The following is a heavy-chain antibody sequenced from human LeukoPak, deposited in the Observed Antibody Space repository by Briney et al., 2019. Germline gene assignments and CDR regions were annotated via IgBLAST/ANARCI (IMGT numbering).Heavy chain of an antibody. CDR1: GFTFSDYY. J-gene: IGHJ6*02. CDR3: ARDTGDGYALYYYYGMDV. D-gene: IGHD5-24*01. V-gene: IGHV3-11*01. Sequence: PGGSLRLSCAASGFTFSDYYMSWIRQAPGKGLEWVSYISSSGSTIYYADSVKGRFTISRDNAKNSLYLQMNSLRAEDTAVYYCARDTGDGYALYYYYGMDVWGQGTTVTVSS. CDR2: ISSSGSTI.